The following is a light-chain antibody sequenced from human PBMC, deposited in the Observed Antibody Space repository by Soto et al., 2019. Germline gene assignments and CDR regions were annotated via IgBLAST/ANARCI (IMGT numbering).Light chain of an antibody. Sequence: EIVLTQSPGTLSLSPGERATLSCRASQTVSSTSLAWYQQRPGQAPRLLIFDASTRVTGIPDRFSGSGSGTDFTLTISRLEPEDFAVYFCQLYAISPQTFGQGTKVEIK. CDR3: QLYAISPQT. CDR1: QTVSSTS. J-gene: IGKJ1*01. CDR2: DAS. V-gene: IGKV3-20*01.